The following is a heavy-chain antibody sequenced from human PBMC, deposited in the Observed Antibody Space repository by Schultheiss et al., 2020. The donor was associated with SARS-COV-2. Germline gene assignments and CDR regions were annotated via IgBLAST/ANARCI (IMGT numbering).Heavy chain of an antibody. CDR1: GFTFSSYS. Sequence: GGSLRLSCAASGFTFSSYSMSWVRQAPGKGLEWVSGISGSGDSTYYADSVKGRFTISRDNSKNTLYLQMNSLRAEDTAVYYCAKGEFTYYDFWSGYPFDFWGQGTLVTVSS. J-gene: IGHJ4*02. D-gene: IGHD3-3*01. CDR2: ISGSGDST. CDR3: AKGEFTYYDFWSGYPFDF. V-gene: IGHV3-23*01.